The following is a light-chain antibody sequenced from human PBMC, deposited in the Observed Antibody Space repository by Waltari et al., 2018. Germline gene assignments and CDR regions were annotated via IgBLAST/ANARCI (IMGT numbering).Light chain of an antibody. Sequence: IXITXSXSTLXASVXDRVTITCRASQRFGRWLAWYQQKPGQAPKLLIYDISTLEGGVPSRFSGSGSGTEFTLTISNLQPDDFAAYFCQQYASYSGSFGQGTRLEIK. J-gene: IGKJ2*03. V-gene: IGKV1-5*01. CDR1: QRFGRW. CDR2: DIS. CDR3: QQYASYSGS.